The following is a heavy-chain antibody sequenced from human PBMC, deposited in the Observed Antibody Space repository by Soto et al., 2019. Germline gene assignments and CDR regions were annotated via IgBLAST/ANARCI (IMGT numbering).Heavy chain of an antibody. CDR2: IDPSDSYT. CDR1: VYIFTSYW. D-gene: IGHD2-2*01. CDR3: ARSSTSFRAGLAV. Sequence: PAESLNISCKVSVYIFTSYWISCVRGMPGKGLEWMGRIDPSDSYTNYSPSFQGHVTISADKSISTAYLQWSSLKASDTAMYYCARSSTSFRAGLAVWGQGTTVTSP. V-gene: IGHV5-10-1*01. J-gene: IGHJ6*02.